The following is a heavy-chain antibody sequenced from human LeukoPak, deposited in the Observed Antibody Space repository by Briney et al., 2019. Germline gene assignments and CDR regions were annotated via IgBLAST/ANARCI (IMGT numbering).Heavy chain of an antibody. J-gene: IGHJ4*02. CDR2: IYSDGST. Sequence: GGSLRLSCAASGFTVSSNYMNWVRQAPGRGLEWVSVIYSDGSTHYADSVKDRFIISRDNSKNTLYLQMNSLRAEDTAVYYCARGGWLGSGYYPIDYWGQGTLVTVSP. CDR3: ARGGWLGSGYYPIDY. D-gene: IGHD3-22*01. CDR1: GFTVSSNY. V-gene: IGHV3-66*01.